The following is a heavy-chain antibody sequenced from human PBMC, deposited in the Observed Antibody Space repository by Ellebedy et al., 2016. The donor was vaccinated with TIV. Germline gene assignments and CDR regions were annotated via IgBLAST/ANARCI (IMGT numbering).Heavy chain of an antibody. CDR2: VFYSGST. CDR3: ARGAHRTFDAFDI. J-gene: IGHJ3*02. V-gene: IGHV4-39*07. Sequence: SETLSLTCNVSGGPISSGSYYWVWLRQPPGKGPEWIGSVFYSGSTNYSPSLKSRVTISLDTSTNQFSLKLSSVTAADTAVYYCARGAHRTFDAFDIWGQGTMVTVSS. CDR1: GGPISSGSYY.